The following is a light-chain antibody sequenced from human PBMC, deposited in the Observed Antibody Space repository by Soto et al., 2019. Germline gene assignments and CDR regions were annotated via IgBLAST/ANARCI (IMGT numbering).Light chain of an antibody. J-gene: IGKJ4*01. CDR3: QQYGSSPLT. CDR2: GAS. V-gene: IGKV3-20*01. Sequence: ENVWTQSPGPPSFSPRERATLSCRARQSVSSSYLAWYQQKPGQAPRLLIYGASSRATGIPDRFSGSGSGTDFTLTISRLEPEDFAVYYCQQYGSSPLTFGGGTKVDIK. CDR1: QSVSSSY.